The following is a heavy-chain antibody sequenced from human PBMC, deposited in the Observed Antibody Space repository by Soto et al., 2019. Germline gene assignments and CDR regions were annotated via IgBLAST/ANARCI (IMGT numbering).Heavy chain of an antibody. D-gene: IGHD3-10*01. CDR1: GGSISRYY. J-gene: IGHJ4*02. Sequence: PSETLSLTCTVSGGSISRYYWSWIRQPPGKGLEWIGYIYYTGSTNYNPSLKSRVTISVDTSKNQFSLKLTSVTAADTAVYYCARGDYGSGSYYSRFDTWGQGTLVTVSS. V-gene: IGHV4-59*01. CDR2: IYYTGST. CDR3: ARGDYGSGSYYSRFDT.